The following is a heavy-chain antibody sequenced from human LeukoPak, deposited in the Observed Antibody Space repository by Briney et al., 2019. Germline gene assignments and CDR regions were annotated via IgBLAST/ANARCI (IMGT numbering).Heavy chain of an antibody. CDR3: ARDGVNWNERYFDY. CDR2: IYSGGST. J-gene: IGHJ4*02. V-gene: IGHV3-53*01. CDR1: GFTVSSNY. Sequence: GGSLRLSCAASGFTVSSNYMSWVRQAPGKGLEWVSVIYSGGSTYYADYVKGRFTISRDNSKNTLYLQMNSLRAEDTAVYYCARDGVNWNERYFDYWGQGTLVTVSS. D-gene: IGHD1-20*01.